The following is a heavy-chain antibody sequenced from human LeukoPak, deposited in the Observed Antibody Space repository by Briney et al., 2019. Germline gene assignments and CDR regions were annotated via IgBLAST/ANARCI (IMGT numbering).Heavy chain of an antibody. V-gene: IGHV3-48*03. CDR2: ISTTGSSI. CDR3: AKSSVMTTVLSFVDY. D-gene: IGHD4-11*01. J-gene: IGHJ4*02. CDR1: GFTFSSYE. Sequence: GGSLRLSCAASGFTFSSYEMNWVRQAPGKGLEWVSYISTTGSSIYYADSVKGRFTISRDNSKNTLYLQMNSLRAEDTAVYYCAKSSVMTTVLSFVDYWGQGTLVTVSS.